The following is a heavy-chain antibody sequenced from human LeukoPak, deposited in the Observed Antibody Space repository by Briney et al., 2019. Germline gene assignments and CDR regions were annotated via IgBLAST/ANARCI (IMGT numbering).Heavy chain of an antibody. V-gene: IGHV4-34*01. CDR2: INHSGST. J-gene: IGHJ4*02. Sequence: PSETLSLTCAVYGGSFSGYYWSWIRQPPGKGLEWIGEINHSGSTNYNPSLKSRVTISVDTSKNQFSLKLSSVTAADTAVYYCAIQVVTARGNYFDYWGQGTLVTASS. D-gene: IGHD2-21*02. CDR3: AIQVVTARGNYFDY. CDR1: GGSFSGYY.